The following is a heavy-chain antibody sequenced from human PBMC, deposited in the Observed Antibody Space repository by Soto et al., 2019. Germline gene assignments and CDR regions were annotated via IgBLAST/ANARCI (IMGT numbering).Heavy chain of an antibody. J-gene: IGHJ4*02. Sequence: GASGKVSCKASCYTFTSYGISWLRQAPGEVLEWMGWISAYNVNTNYAQKLQGRVTMTADTSTSTAYMELRSLRSDDTAVYYCARGNYDFWSGYSGFDYWGQGTLVTVSS. CDR1: CYTFTSYG. CDR2: ISAYNVNT. V-gene: IGHV1-18*01. D-gene: IGHD3-3*01. CDR3: ARGNYDFWSGYSGFDY.